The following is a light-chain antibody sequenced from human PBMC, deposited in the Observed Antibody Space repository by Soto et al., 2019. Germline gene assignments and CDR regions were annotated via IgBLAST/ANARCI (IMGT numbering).Light chain of an antibody. V-gene: IGKV1-5*03. CDR2: KAS. CDR3: QHYNSYSEA. Sequence: DIQMTQSPSTLSGSVGDRVTITCRASQTISSWLAWYQQKPGKAPKLLIYKASTLKSGVPSRFSGSRSGTEFTLTISSLQPDDFATYYCQHYNSYSEAFG. J-gene: IGKJ1*01. CDR1: QTISSW.